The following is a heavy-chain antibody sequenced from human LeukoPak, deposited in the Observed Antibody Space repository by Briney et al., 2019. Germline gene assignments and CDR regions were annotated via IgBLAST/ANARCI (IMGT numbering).Heavy chain of an antibody. D-gene: IGHD3-22*01. CDR3: AKGDSSGYYYLLDY. CDR1: GFTFSSYA. V-gene: IGHV3-23*01. CDR2: ISGSGGST. J-gene: IGHJ4*02. Sequence: GGSLRLSCTASGFTFSSYAMSWVRQAPGKGLEWVSAISGSGGSTYYADSVKGRFTISRDNSKNTLYLQMNSLRAEDTAVYYCAKGDSSGYYYLLDYWGQGTLVTVSS.